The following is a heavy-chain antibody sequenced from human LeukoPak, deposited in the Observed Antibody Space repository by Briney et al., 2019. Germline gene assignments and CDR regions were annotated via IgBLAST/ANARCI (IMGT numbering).Heavy chain of an antibody. CDR3: ARGADINCSGGSCYPYYFDY. D-gene: IGHD2-15*01. J-gene: IGHJ4*02. CDR2: INHSGST. V-gene: IGHV4-34*01. Sequence: SETLSLTCAVYGGSFSGYYWSWIRQPPGKGQEWIGEINHSGSTNYNPSLKSRVTISVDTSKNQFSLKLSSVTAADTAVYYCARGADINCSGGSCYPYYFDYWGQGTLVTVSS. CDR1: GGSFSGYY.